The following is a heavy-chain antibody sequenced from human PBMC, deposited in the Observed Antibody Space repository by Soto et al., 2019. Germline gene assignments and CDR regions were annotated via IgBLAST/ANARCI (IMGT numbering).Heavy chain of an antibody. J-gene: IGHJ6*02. D-gene: IGHD5-12*01. CDR3: ARDGGPPSGYDFHYYYGMDV. CDR2: INPNSGGT. Sequence: ASVKVSCKASGYTSTGYYMHWVRQAPGQGLEWMGWINPNSGGTNYAQKFQGRVTMTRDTSISTAYMELSRLRSDDTAVYYCARDGGPPSGYDFHYYYGMDVWGQGTTVTVSS. CDR1: GYTSTGYY. V-gene: IGHV1-2*02.